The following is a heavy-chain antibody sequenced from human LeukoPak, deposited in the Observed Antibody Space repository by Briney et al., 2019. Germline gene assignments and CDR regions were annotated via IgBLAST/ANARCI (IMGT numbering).Heavy chain of an antibody. CDR1: GGSISSSSYY. CDR3: ARLWAGNSSGRYKFDY. J-gene: IGHJ4*02. D-gene: IGHD6-19*01. CDR2: IYYSGST. V-gene: IGHV4-39*01. Sequence: SETLSLTCTVSGGSISSSSYYWGWIRQPPGKGLEWIGSIYYSGSTYYNPSLKSRVTISVDTSKNQFSLKLSSVTAADTAVYYCARLWAGNSSGRYKFDYWGQGTLVTVSS.